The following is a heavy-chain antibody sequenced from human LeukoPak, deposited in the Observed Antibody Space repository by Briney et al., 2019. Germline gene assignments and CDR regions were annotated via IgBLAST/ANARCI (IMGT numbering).Heavy chain of an antibody. CDR3: AKDLRIGYSYGYDFDY. Sequence: GGSLRLSCAASGFTVSSNYMTWVRQAPGKGLEWVSIIYSGGSTYYADSVKGRFTISRDNSKNTLYLQMNSLRAEDTAVYYCAKDLRIGYSYGYDFDYWGQGTLVTVSS. J-gene: IGHJ4*02. V-gene: IGHV3-66*01. CDR1: GFTVSSNY. CDR2: IYSGGST. D-gene: IGHD5-18*01.